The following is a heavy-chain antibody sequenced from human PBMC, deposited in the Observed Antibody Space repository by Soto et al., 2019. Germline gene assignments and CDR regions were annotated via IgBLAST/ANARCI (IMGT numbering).Heavy chain of an antibody. D-gene: IGHD3-9*01. CDR1: GFTFTSSA. V-gene: IGHV1-58*01. CDR2: IVVGSGNT. J-gene: IGHJ4*02. Sequence: GASVKVSCKASGFTFTSSAVQWVRQARGQRLEWIGWIVVGSGNTNYAQKFQERVTITRDMSTSTAYMELSSLRSEDTAVYYCAASGRYFDWLTIDYWGQGTLVTVYS. CDR3: AASGRYFDWLTIDY.